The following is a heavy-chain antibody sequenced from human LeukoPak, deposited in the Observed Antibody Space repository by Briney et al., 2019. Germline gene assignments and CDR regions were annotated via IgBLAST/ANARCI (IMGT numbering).Heavy chain of an antibody. V-gene: IGHV4-34*01. D-gene: IGHD3-22*01. CDR2: INHSGST. Sequence: SGTLSLTCAVYGGSFSGYYWSWIRQPPGKGLEWIGEINHSGSTNYNPSLKSRVTISVDTSKNQFSLKLSSVTAADTAVYYCARDAPAYYYDSSGYYGIDYWGQGTLVTVSS. J-gene: IGHJ4*02. CDR3: ARDAPAYYYDSSGYYGIDY. CDR1: GGSFSGYY.